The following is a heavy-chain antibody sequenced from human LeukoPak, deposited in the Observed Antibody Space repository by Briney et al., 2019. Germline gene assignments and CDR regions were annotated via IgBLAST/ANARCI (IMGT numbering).Heavy chain of an antibody. CDR2: FTADGSST. CDR1: GFTLSDYA. D-gene: IGHD1-14*01. V-gene: IGHV3-74*01. CDR3: ARAQMGTPTDC. J-gene: IGHJ4*02. Sequence: PGGSLRLSCAASGFTLSDYAMYWVRQAPGKGLVWVSRFTADGSSTIYAGSVMGRFTVSRDIAKNTLYLQMYSLRAEDTAVYYCARAQMGTPTDCWGQGTLVTVSS.